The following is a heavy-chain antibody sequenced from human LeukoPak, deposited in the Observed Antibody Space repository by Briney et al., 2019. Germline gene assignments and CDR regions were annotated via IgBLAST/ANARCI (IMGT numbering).Heavy chain of an antibody. J-gene: IGHJ6*02. D-gene: IGHD3-22*01. CDR3: ARDSGSSGYYYYGMDV. CDR1: GFTFSSYE. V-gene: IGHV3-48*03. Sequence: GGSLRLSCAASGFTFSSYEMNWVRQAPGKGLEWVSYISSSGSTIYYADSVKGRFTISRDNAKNSLYLQMNSLRAEDTAVYYCARDSGSSGYYYYGMDVWGQGTTVTVSS. CDR2: ISSSGSTI.